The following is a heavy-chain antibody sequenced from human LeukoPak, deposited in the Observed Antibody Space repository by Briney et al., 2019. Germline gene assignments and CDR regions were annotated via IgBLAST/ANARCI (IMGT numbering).Heavy chain of an antibody. CDR3: VKNSGYSSGWYPFDY. CDR1: GYSISSTNFY. V-gene: IGHV4-39*07. Sequence: SGTLSLTCNVSGYSISSTNFYWGWIRQPPGRGLEWIGSIYYSGSTYYNPSLKSRITMSVETSTNQFSLNLTSMTAADTAVYYCVKNSGYSSGWYPFDYWGQGTLVTVSS. CDR2: IYYSGST. D-gene: IGHD6-19*01. J-gene: IGHJ4*02.